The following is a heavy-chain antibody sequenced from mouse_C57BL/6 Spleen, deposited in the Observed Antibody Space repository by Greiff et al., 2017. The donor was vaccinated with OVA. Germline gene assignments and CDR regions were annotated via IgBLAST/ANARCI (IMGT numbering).Heavy chain of an antibody. Sequence: QVQLQQSGAELVKPGASVKLSCKASGYTFTSYWMHWVKQRPGQGLEWIGMIHPNSGSTNYNEKFKSKATLTVDKSSSTAYMQLSSLTSEDSAVYYCARPNWGYYAMDYWGQGTSVTVSS. CDR3: ARPNWGYYAMDY. CDR2: IHPNSGST. D-gene: IGHD4-1*01. V-gene: IGHV1-64*01. J-gene: IGHJ4*01. CDR1: GYTFTSYW.